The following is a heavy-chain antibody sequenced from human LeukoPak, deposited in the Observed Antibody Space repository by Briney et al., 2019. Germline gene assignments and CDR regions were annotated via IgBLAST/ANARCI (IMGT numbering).Heavy chain of an antibody. Sequence: AASVKVSCKASGYTFTSYGISWVRQAPGQGLECMGWIRAYNGYTNYAQKLQGRVTMTTDTSTSTAYMELSSLTSDDTGVDYCAGEGLLWFGELLNNWFDPWGQGTLVTVSS. V-gene: IGHV1-18*01. J-gene: IGHJ5*02. CDR3: AGEGLLWFGELLNNWFDP. CDR1: GYTFTSYG. D-gene: IGHD3-10*01. CDR2: IRAYNGYT.